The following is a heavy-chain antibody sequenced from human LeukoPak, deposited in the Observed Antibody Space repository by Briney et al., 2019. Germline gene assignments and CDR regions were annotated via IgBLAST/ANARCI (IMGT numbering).Heavy chain of an antibody. Sequence: GGSLRLSCAASGFTFSNYWMSWVRQAPGKRLEWVANIKQDGSEKYYVDSVKGRFTISRDNAQNSLYLHMNSLRAEDTAVYYCARDKIVGATKNDYWGQGILVTVSS. CDR3: ARDKIVGATKNDY. D-gene: IGHD1-26*01. CDR1: GFTFSNYW. V-gene: IGHV3-7*03. J-gene: IGHJ4*02. CDR2: IKQDGSEK.